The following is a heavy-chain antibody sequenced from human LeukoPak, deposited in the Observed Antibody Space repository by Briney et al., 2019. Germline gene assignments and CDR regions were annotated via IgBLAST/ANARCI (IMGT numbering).Heavy chain of an antibody. D-gene: IGHD3-3*01. J-gene: IGHJ6*03. CDR2: MNPNSGNT. Sequence: ASVKVSCKASGYTFTSHDINWVRQATGQGLEWMGWMNPNSGNTGYAQKFQGRVTITRNTSISTAYMELSSLRSEDTAVYYCARGPYTIFGVVISYYYYMDVWGKGTTVTVSS. CDR1: GYTFTSHD. V-gene: IGHV1-8*03. CDR3: ARGPYTIFGVVISYYYYMDV.